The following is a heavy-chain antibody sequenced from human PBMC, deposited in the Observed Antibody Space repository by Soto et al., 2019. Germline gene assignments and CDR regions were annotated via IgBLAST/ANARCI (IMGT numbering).Heavy chain of an antibody. J-gene: IGHJ6*02. Sequence: GASLKISCKGSGYSFTSYWISWVRQMPGKGLEWMGRIDPSDSYTNYSPSFQGHVTISADKSISTAYLQWSSLKASDTAMYYCASSVPYYYYGMDVWGQGTTVTVSS. V-gene: IGHV5-10-1*01. CDR3: ASSVPYYYYGMDV. CDR2: IDPSDSYT. CDR1: GYSFTSYW.